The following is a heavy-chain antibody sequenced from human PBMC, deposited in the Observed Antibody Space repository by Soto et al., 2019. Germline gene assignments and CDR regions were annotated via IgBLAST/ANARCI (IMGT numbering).Heavy chain of an antibody. D-gene: IGHD6-13*01. CDR1: GGSVSSGSYY. CDR2: IYYSGST. CDR3: ASGDGAAGYYYYYGMDV. Sequence: SENLSLTCTVSGGSVSSGSYYWSWIRQPPGKGLEWIGYIYYSGSTNYNPSLKSRVTISVDTSKNQFSLKLSSVTAADTAVYYCASGDGAAGYYYYYGMDVWGQGTTVTVSS. V-gene: IGHV4-61*01. J-gene: IGHJ6*02.